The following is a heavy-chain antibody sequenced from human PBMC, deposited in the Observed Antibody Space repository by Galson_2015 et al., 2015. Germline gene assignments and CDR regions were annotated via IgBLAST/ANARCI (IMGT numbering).Heavy chain of an antibody. CDR3: ARDTWFGELLPDY. CDR2: IWYVGSNK. D-gene: IGHD3-10*01. CDR1: GFTFSSYG. V-gene: IGHV3-33*01. J-gene: IGHJ4*02. Sequence: SLRLSCAASGFTFSSYGMHWVRQAPGKGLEWVAVIWYVGSNKYYADSVKGRFTISRDNSKNTLYLQMNSLSAEDTAVYYCARDTWFGELLPDYWGQGTLVTVSS.